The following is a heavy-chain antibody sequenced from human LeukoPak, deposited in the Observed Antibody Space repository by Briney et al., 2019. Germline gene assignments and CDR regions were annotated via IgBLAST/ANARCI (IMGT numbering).Heavy chain of an antibody. V-gene: IGHV3-53*01. CDR3: ARERVSYDGSGYKTAEYFQH. D-gene: IGHD3-22*01. CDR2: IYSGASP. J-gene: IGHJ1*01. CDR1: GFTVSSKY. Sequence: GGSLRLSCAASGFTVSSKYMSWVRQAPGKGVEWVSVIYSGASPSYAHSVKGLFTISRDNSKNPLYLQMNSLNAEDTAVYYCARERVSYDGSGYKTAEYFQHWGQGTLVTVSS.